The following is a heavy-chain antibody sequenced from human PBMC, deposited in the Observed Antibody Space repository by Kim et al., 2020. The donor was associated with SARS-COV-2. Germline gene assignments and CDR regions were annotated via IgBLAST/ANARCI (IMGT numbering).Heavy chain of an antibody. CDR3: ARESRNSGTYDYFDY. J-gene: IGHJ4*02. CDR2: INSNGFRT. D-gene: IGHD1-26*01. CDR1: GFTLSGYA. Sequence: GGSLRLSCAVSGFTLSGYAMHWVRQAPGKGLEYVSAINSNGFRTYYADSVRGRFTISRDMSKNMLYLQMGSLRVDDKAVYYCARESRNSGTYDYFDYWGQGTLDSVS. V-gene: IGHV3-64*02.